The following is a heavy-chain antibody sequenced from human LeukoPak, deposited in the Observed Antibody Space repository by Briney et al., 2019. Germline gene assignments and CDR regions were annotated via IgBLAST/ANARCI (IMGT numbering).Heavy chain of an antibody. J-gene: IGHJ6*03. V-gene: IGHV4-39*07. CDR2: IYYSGNT. D-gene: IGHD3-10*01. CDR3: ARDRTYSFGSGSYRDYYYMDV. Sequence: SETLSLTCTVSGDSISSSNNYWGWIRQPPVKGLEWIGVIYYSGNTYYTPSLKSRVTMSIDTSKNQFSLKLSSMTAADTAVYFCARDRTYSFGSGSYRDYYYMDVWGKGTTVTISS. CDR1: GDSISSSNNY.